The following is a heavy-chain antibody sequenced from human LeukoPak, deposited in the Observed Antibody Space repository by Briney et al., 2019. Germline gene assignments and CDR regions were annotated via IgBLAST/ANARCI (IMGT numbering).Heavy chain of an antibody. CDR2: IIPIFGTA. J-gene: IGHJ4*02. CDR1: GGTFSSYA. CDR3: AKDAITMIVVVILHYFDY. Sequence: SVKVSCKASGGTFSSYAISWVRQAPGQGLEWMGGIIPIFGTANYAQKFQGRVTITADESTSTAYMELSSLRSEDTAVYYCAKDAITMIVVVILHYFDYWGQGTLVTVSS. V-gene: IGHV1-69*13. D-gene: IGHD3-22*01.